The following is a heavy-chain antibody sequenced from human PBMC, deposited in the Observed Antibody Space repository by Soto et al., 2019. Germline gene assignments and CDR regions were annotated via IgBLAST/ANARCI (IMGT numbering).Heavy chain of an antibody. CDR3: ARVEKYYYDSSGYYGY. Sequence: PSETLSLTCTVSGGSISSSSYYWGWIRQPPGKGLEWIGSIYYSGNTYYNPSLKSRVTISVDTAKNQFSLKLSSVTAADTAVYYRARVEKYYYDSSGYYGYWGQGTXVTVSS. CDR2: IYYSGNT. J-gene: IGHJ4*02. D-gene: IGHD3-22*01. V-gene: IGHV4-39*01. CDR1: GGSISSSSYY.